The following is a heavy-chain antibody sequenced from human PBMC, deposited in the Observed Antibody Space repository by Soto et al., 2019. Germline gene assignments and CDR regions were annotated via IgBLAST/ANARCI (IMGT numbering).Heavy chain of an antibody. CDR1: GFTFSSYS. V-gene: IGHV3-48*01. CDR2: ISSSSSTI. J-gene: IGHJ4*02. Sequence: EVQLVESGGGLVQPGGSLRLSCAASGFTFSSYSMNWVRQAPGKGLEWVSYISSSSSTIYYADSVKGRFTISRDNAKNSLYLQMNSLRAEDTAVYYCARDRYYYDSSGYYRFDYWGQGTLVTVSS. D-gene: IGHD3-22*01. CDR3: ARDRYYYDSSGYYRFDY.